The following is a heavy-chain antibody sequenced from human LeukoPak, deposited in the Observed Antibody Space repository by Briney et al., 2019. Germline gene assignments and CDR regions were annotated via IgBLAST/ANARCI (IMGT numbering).Heavy chain of an antibody. CDR2: ISSVTTI. D-gene: IGHD1-26*01. CDR1: GFTFSSYA. CDR3: AKEGRSGSYDDY. Sequence: GGSLRLSCAASGFTFSSYAMSWVRQAPGKGLEWVSYISSVTTIYYADSVKGRFTISRDNAKNSVYLQMNSLRAEDTAVYYCAKEGRSGSYDDYWGQGTLVTVSS. V-gene: IGHV3-48*01. J-gene: IGHJ4*02.